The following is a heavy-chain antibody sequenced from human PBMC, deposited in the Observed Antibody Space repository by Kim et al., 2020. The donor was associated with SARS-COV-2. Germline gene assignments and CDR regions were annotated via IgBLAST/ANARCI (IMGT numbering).Heavy chain of an antibody. Sequence: GGSLRLSCAASGFTFDDYGMSWVRQAPGKGLEWVSGINWNGGSTGYADSVKGRFTISRDNAKNSLYLQMNSLRAEDTALYYCARDPFRPPSLLWFGELFMVSEGYGMDVWGQGTTVTVSS. CDR3: ARDPFRPPSLLWFGELFMVSEGYGMDV. D-gene: IGHD3-10*01. CDR1: GFTFDDYG. J-gene: IGHJ6*02. CDR2: INWNGGST. V-gene: IGHV3-20*04.